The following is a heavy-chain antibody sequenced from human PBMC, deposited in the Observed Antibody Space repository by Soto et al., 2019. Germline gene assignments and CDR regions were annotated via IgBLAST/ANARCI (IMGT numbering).Heavy chain of an antibody. CDR1: GGSISSAGFS. Sequence: QLQLQESGSGLVKPSQTLSLTCAVSGGSISSAGFSWNWIRQPPGKGLEWVGYVYDSGTTSYNPSLKSRVTILLDRSRNQSSLTLNSVTAADTAVYYCARDWGYCSSSSCREPAFDVWGQGTVVTVSS. J-gene: IGHJ3*01. CDR3: ARDWGYCSSSSCREPAFDV. D-gene: IGHD2-2*01. V-gene: IGHV4-30-2*01. CDR2: VYDSGTT.